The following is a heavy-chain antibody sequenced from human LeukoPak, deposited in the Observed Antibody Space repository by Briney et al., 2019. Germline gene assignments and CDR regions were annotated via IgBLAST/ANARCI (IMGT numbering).Heavy chain of an antibody. CDR2: IYYSGST. CDR1: GGSISSGGYY. D-gene: IGHD2-2*02. V-gene: IGHV4-31*03. CDR3: ARRRYCSSTSCYTSRRAFDI. Sequence: PSQTLSLTCTVSGGSISSGGYYWSWIRQHPGKGLEWIGYIYYSGSTYYNPSLKSRVTISVDTSKNQFSLKLSSVTAADTAVYYCARRRYCSSTSCYTSRRAFDIWGQGTMVTVSS. J-gene: IGHJ3*02.